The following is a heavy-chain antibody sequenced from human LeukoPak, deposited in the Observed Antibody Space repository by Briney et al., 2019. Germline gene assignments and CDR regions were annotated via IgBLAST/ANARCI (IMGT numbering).Heavy chain of an antibody. CDR1: GFTFDDYA. Sequence: GGSLRLSCAASGFTFDDYAMHWVRQAPGKGLEWVSGISWNSGSMDYADSVKGRFTISRDNAKTSLYLQMNSLRAEDTALYYCAKDLGPGSMATSPGFDYWGQGTLVTVSS. D-gene: IGHD5-24*01. CDR3: AKDLGPGSMATSPGFDY. V-gene: IGHV3-9*01. J-gene: IGHJ4*02. CDR2: ISWNSGSM.